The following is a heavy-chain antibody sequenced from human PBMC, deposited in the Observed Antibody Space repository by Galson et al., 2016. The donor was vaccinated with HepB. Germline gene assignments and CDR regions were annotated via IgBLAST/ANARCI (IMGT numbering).Heavy chain of an antibody. V-gene: IGHV3-30-3*01. CDR2: TSYDGNSK. Sequence: SLRLSCAASGFTFRTYAMHWVRQAPGKGLEWVAVTSYDGNSKYYADSVKGRFTISRDNSKNTLFLQMNSLRAEDTAVYYCARGDRFTGSHWGQGTLVTVSS. J-gene: IGHJ4*02. CDR3: ARGDRFTGSH. CDR1: GFTFRTYA. D-gene: IGHD3-10*01.